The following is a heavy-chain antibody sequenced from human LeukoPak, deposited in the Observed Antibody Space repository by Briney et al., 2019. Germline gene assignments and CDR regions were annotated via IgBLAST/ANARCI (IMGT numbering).Heavy chain of an antibody. D-gene: IGHD5-18*01. CDR1: DDSINTYY. Sequence: SETLSLTCTVSDDSINTYYWSWIRQPTGKGLEWIGYIYHSGSTNYNPSLRSRVTISVDTSKSQLSLKLNSVTAADTAVYFCARVSWLHAYYSYYYMDVWGRGTTVTVSS. CDR2: IYHSGST. V-gene: IGHV4-59*01. CDR3: ARVSWLHAYYSYYYMDV. J-gene: IGHJ6*03.